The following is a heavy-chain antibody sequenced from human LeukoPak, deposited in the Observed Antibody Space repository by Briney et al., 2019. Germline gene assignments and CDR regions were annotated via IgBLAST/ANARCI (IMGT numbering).Heavy chain of an antibody. CDR3: AREGSSWPPPFDY. CDR2: IKQDGSEK. D-gene: IGHD6-13*01. J-gene: IGHJ4*02. Sequence: GGSLRLPCAASGLIFSSYWMSWVRQAPGKGLEWVANIKQDGSEKYYVDSVKGRFTISRDNAKNSLYLQMNSLRAEDTAVYYCAREGSSWPPPFDYWGQGTLVTVSS. CDR1: GLIFSSYW. V-gene: IGHV3-7*01.